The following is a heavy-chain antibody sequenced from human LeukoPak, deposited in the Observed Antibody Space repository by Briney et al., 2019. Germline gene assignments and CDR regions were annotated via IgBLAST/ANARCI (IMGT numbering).Heavy chain of an antibody. CDR1: SGSISTSNYY. CDR3: ARDPSIVGATNGDY. Sequence: SETLSLTCTVSSGSISTSNYYWGWVRQPPGKALEWIGNIFYSGSTYYSPSLKSRVTISVDTSKNQFSLKLSSVTAADTAVYYCARDPSIVGATNGDYWGQGTLVTVSS. V-gene: IGHV4-39*07. CDR2: IFYSGST. D-gene: IGHD1-26*01. J-gene: IGHJ4*02.